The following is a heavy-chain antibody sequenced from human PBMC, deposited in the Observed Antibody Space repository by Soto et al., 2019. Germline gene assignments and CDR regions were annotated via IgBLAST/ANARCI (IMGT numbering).Heavy chain of an antibody. D-gene: IGHD6-13*01. CDR1: GYTFSSYD. CDR2: RSPNSGKT. V-gene: IGHV1-8*01. Sequence: QVQLVQSGAEVKKPGASVKVSCKASGYTFSSYDINWVRQATGQGLEWMGWRSPNSGKTGYAQKFQGRVTRTRNTSISTAYMELSSLRSEDTAVYYCARGRRWQQPFDYWGQGTVVTVSS. CDR3: ARGRRWQQPFDY. J-gene: IGHJ4*02.